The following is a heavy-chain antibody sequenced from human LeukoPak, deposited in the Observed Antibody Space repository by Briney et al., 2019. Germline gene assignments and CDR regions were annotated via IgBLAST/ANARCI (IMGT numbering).Heavy chain of an antibody. V-gene: IGHV1-8*01. D-gene: IGHD6-13*01. J-gene: IGHJ4*02. CDR3: ARAPMGAAALY. CDR2: MNPVSGNA. Sequence: GASVKVSCKASGYTFTNFDINWVRQAPGQGLEWMGWMNPVSGNAGSAQKFQGRITLTRDTSINTAYMELCSLRSDDTAFYYCARAPMGAAALYWGQGTLVTVSS. CDR1: GYTFTNFD.